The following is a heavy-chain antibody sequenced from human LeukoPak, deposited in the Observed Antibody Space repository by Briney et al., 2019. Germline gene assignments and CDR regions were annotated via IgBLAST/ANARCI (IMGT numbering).Heavy chain of an antibody. CDR3: ASPYSSGWSTFDY. Sequence: PSETLSLTCAVYGGSFSDYYWTWIRQPPGKGLEWIGEINHSGSTNYNPSLKSRVTISVDTSKIQFSLKLSSVTAADTAVYYCASPYSSGWSTFDYWGQGTLVTVSS. D-gene: IGHD6-19*01. CDR1: GGSFSDYY. V-gene: IGHV4-34*01. J-gene: IGHJ4*02. CDR2: INHSGST.